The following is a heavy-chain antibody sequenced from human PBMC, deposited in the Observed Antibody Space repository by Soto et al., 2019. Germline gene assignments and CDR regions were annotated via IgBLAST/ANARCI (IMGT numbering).Heavy chain of an antibody. CDR2: IYYSGST. J-gene: IGHJ3*02. Sequence: VQLQESGPGLVKPSQTLSLTCTVSGGSISSGGYYWSWIRQHLGKGLEWLGYIYYSGSTYYNPSLKSRVTISVDTSKNQFSLKLSSVTAADTAVYYCARDFGAIAAAGTNAFYIWGQGTMVTVSS. D-gene: IGHD6-13*01. CDR1: GGSISSGGYY. V-gene: IGHV4-31*03. CDR3: ARDFGAIAAAGTNAFYI.